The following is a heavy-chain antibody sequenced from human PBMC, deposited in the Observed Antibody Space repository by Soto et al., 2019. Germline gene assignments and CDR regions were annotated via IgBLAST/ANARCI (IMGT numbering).Heavy chain of an antibody. D-gene: IGHD7-27*01. CDR3: ARGPGVRTFDY. CDR1: GGSFSGYY. V-gene: IGHV4-34*01. Sequence: SETLSLTCAVYGGSFSGYYWSWIRQPPGKGLEWIGEINHSGSTNYNPSLKSRVTISVDTSKNQFSLKLSSVTAADTAVYYCARGPGVRTFDYWGQGTLVTVSS. J-gene: IGHJ4*02. CDR2: INHSGST.